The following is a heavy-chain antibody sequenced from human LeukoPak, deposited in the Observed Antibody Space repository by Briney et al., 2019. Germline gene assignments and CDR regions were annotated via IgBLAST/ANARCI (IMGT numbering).Heavy chain of an antibody. CDR3: ARDSRIAARPLAHNWSDP. CDR1: GGTFSSYA. Sequence: GASVKVSCKASGGTFSSYAISWVRQAPGQGLEWMGGIIPIFGTANYAQKFQGRVTITTDESTSTAYKELSSLRSEDTAVYYCARDSRIAARPLAHNWSDPWGQGTLVTVSS. D-gene: IGHD6-6*01. CDR2: IIPIFGTA. J-gene: IGHJ5*02. V-gene: IGHV1-69*05.